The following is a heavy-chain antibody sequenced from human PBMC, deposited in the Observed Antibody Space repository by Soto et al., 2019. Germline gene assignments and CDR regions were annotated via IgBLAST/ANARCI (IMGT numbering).Heavy chain of an antibody. CDR2: VSFDGSEK. Sequence: QVQVMESGGGVVQPGRSLRLSCAVSGFTFKSYGMYWARQAPGKGLEWVAGVSFDGSEKSYVESVKGRFTITRDNSKKTLYLDMVSLRVEDTAVYYWARVVNFNSAPDYWGQGTLVTVSS. J-gene: IGHJ4*02. CDR3: ARVVNFNSAPDY. V-gene: IGHV3-33*01. CDR1: GFTFKSYG. D-gene: IGHD1-1*01.